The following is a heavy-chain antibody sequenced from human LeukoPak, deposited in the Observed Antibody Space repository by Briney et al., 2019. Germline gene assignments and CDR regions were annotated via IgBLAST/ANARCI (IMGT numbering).Heavy chain of an antibody. D-gene: IGHD2-15*01. CDR2: INHSGST. J-gene: IGHJ4*02. Sequence: SETLSLTCAVYGGSFSGYYWSWIRQPPGKGLEWIGEINHSGSTNYNPSLKSRVTISVDTSKNQFSLKLSSVTAADTAVYYCARVVCSGGSCYSVDYWGRGTLVTVSS. V-gene: IGHV4-34*01. CDR1: GGSFSGYY. CDR3: ARVVCSGGSCYSVDY.